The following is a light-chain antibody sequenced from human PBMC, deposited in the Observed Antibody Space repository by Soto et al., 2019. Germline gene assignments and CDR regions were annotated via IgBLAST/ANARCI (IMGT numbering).Light chain of an antibody. J-gene: IGLJ1*01. Sequence: QSALTQPRSVSGSPGQSVTIPCTGTSSDVGGYNYVSWYQQHPGKAPKLTIYDVSNRPSWVPDRISGSKSGNTASLTISGLQAEDEADYYCCSYAGSYTFVFGTGTKVTVL. CDR3: CSYAGSYTFV. V-gene: IGLV2-11*01. CDR2: DVS. CDR1: SSDVGGYNY.